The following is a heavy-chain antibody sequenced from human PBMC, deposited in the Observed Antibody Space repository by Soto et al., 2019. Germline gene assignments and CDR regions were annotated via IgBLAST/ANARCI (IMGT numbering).Heavy chain of an antibody. J-gene: IGHJ4*02. Sequence: GGSLRLSCAASGFTFRNNVLSWVRQAPGKGLDWVSGITGSGRDTYYADSVKGRFTISRDNAKNSLYLQMNSLRDEDTAVYYCARDRYGDYWGQGTLVTVSS. V-gene: IGHV3-23*01. CDR2: ITGSGRDT. D-gene: IGHD4-17*01. CDR3: ARDRYGDY. CDR1: GFTFRNNV.